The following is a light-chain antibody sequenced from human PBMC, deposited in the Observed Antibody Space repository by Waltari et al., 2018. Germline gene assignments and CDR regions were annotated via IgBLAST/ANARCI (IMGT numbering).Light chain of an antibody. CDR2: LTF. J-gene: IGKJ4*01. V-gene: IGKV2-28*01. Sequence: IVMTQSPSSLSVTPGESASISCRSSQSLLDRSGYHYLDWYLQKPGQSPQLLIHLTFKRAFGVPDRISGSGSGTDFTLRISRVEAEDVGVYYCIQSLQTPLTFGGGT. CDR3: IQSLQTPLT. CDR1: QSLLDRSGYHY.